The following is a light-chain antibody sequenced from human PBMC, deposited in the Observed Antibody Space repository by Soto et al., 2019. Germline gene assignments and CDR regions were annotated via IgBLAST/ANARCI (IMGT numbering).Light chain of an antibody. CDR3: QQYDNLPSLT. Sequence: DIQMTQSPSSLSASVGDRVTITCQASQDISNYLNWYQQKPGKAPKLLIYDASNLETGVPSRFSGSGSGTDFTFTISSLQPEDIAQYYCQQYDNLPSLTFGGGTKVEIK. V-gene: IGKV1-33*01. CDR1: QDISNY. CDR2: DAS. J-gene: IGKJ4*01.